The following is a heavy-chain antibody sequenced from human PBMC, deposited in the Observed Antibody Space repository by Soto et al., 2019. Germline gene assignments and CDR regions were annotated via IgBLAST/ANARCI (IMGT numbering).Heavy chain of an antibody. Sequence: QVQLQQWGAGLLKPSETLSLTCAVYGGSFSGYYWTWIRQPPGTGLGWIGEINHSGGTNYNPSLKSRVTISVDTSKNQFSLKLTSVTAADTAVYYCARDKITGLFDYWGQGTLVTVSS. CDR1: GGSFSGYY. CDR3: ARDKITGLFDY. D-gene: IGHD2-8*02. V-gene: IGHV4-34*01. CDR2: INHSGGT. J-gene: IGHJ4*02.